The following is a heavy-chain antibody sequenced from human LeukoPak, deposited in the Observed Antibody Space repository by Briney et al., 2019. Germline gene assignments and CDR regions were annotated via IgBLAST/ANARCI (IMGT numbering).Heavy chain of an antibody. V-gene: IGHV3-30*02. CDR3: AKDLEGMRKTFDY. CDR2: IRYDGSNK. J-gene: IGHJ4*02. D-gene: IGHD3-10*01. CDR1: GFTFSSYG. Sequence: PGGSLRLSCVASGFTFSSYGMHWVRQAPGKGLEWVAFIRYDGSNKYYADSVKVRFTISRDNSKNTLYLQMNSLRAEDTAVYYCAKDLEGMRKTFDYWGQGTLVTVSS.